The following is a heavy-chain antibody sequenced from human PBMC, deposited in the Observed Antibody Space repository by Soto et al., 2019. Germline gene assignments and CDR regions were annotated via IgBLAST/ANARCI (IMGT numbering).Heavy chain of an antibody. CDR2: IWYDGSNK. CDR1: GFTFSSYG. CDR3: ARGAIITIFGVVIPVHYYYGMDV. V-gene: IGHV3-33*01. Sequence: QVQLVESGGGVVQPGRSLRLSCAASGFTFSSYGMHWVRQAPGKGLEWVAVIWYDGSNKYYADSVKGRFTISRDNSKNPLYRQMNSLRAEDTAVYYCARGAIITIFGVVIPVHYYYGMDVWGQGTTVTVSS. J-gene: IGHJ6*02. D-gene: IGHD3-3*01.